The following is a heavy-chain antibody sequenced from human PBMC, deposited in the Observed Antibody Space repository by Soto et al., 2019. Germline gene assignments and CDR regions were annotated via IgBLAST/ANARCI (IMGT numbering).Heavy chain of an antibody. D-gene: IGHD1-26*01. Sequence: QVQLQESGPGLVMPSQTLSLTCTVSGGSISSGGYYWSWIRQHPGKGMEWIGYIYYSGSTYYNPSLRSLVTISVDTSKNQFALKLSSVTAADTAVYYCAGLYSGSPGGTLRYWGQGTLGTVSS. CDR3: AGLYSGSPGGTLRY. CDR1: GGSISSGGYY. V-gene: IGHV4-31*01. CDR2: IYYSGST. J-gene: IGHJ4*02.